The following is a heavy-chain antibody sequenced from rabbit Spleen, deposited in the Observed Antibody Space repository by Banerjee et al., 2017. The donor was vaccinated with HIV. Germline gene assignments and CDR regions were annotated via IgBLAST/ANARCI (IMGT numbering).Heavy chain of an antibody. D-gene: IGHD6-1*01. V-gene: IGHV1S40*01. J-gene: IGHJ3*01. CDR2: IDTSSVNT. CDR3: ARGEHFSVGFSAFAIYLDL. Sequence: QSLEESGGDLVKPGASLTLTCTASGFDFSSSYYMCWVRQDPGKGLELIACIDTSSVNTADATWAKGRFTISKTSSTTVTLQMTRLTAADTATYFCARGEHFSVGFSAFAIYLDLWGQGTLVTVS. CDR1: GFDFSSSYY.